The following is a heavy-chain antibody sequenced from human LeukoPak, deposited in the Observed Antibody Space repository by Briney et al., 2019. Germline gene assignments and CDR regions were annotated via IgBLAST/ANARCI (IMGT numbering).Heavy chain of an antibody. V-gene: IGHV4-59*12. CDR1: GGTISTYY. J-gene: IGHJ5*02. CDR3: ARDSGTTGEVKFDP. D-gene: IGHD3-10*01. Sequence: SETLSLTCTVSGGTISTYYWSWIRQPPGKGLEWIGYVYYSGSTNYNPSLKSRVTISVDTSKNQFSLNLISVTAADTAVYYCARDSGTTGEVKFDPWGQGTLVTVSS. CDR2: VYYSGST.